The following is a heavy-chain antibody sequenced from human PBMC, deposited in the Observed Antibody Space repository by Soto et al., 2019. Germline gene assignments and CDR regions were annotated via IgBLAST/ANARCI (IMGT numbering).Heavy chain of an antibody. CDR2: ISSSSSTI. CDR1: GFTFSSYS. CDR3: ARDQVTPVTTYYDYGMDV. Sequence: EVQLVESGGGLVQPGGSLRLSCAASGFTFSSYSMNWVRQAPGKGLEWVSYISSSSSTIYYADSVKGRFTISRYNAKNSLYLHMNSLSDEDTAVYYCARDQVTPVTTYYDYGMDVWGQGNTVTVSS. J-gene: IGHJ6*02. V-gene: IGHV3-48*02. D-gene: IGHD4-17*01.